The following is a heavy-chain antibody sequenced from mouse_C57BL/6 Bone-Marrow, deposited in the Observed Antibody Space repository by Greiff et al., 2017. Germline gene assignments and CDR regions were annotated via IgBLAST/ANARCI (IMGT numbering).Heavy chain of an antibody. D-gene: IGHD1-1*02. CDR3: ATIYGYYSAMDY. J-gene: IGHJ4*01. V-gene: IGHV1-69*01. CDR2: IDPSDSST. CDR1: GYTFTSYW. Sequence: VQLQQPGAELVMPGASVKLSCKASGYTFTSYWMPWVKPRPGQGLEWIGEIDPSDSSTNYNQKFKGKSTLTVDKSSSTAYMQLSSLTSEDSEICFCATIYGYYSAMDYWGQGTSVTVSS.